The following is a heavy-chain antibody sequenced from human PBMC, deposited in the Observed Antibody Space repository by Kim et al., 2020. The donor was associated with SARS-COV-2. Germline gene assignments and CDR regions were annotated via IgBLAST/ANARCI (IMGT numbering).Heavy chain of an antibody. J-gene: IGHJ6*01. CDR1: GYSFTSYW. Sequence: GESLKISCKGSGYSFTSYWISWVRQMPGKGLEWMGRIDPSDSYTNYSPSFQGHVTISADKSISTAYLQWSSLKASDTAMYYCAGRPTYSGYDSRDYYYGMVVWGQGTTVTVSS. V-gene: IGHV5-10-1*01. CDR3: AGRPTYSGYDSRDYYYGMVV. CDR2: IDPSDSYT. D-gene: IGHD5-12*01.